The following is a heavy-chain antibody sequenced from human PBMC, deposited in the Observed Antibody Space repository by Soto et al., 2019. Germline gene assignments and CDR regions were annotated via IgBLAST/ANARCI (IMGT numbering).Heavy chain of an antibody. D-gene: IGHD6-19*01. Sequence: PGGSLRLSCAAAGFTFSSYAMSWVRQAPGKGLEWVSAISGSGGSTYYADSVKGRFTISRDNSKNTLYLQMNSLRAEDTAVYYCAKDSYSSGWSANYYFDYWGQGTLVTVSS. J-gene: IGHJ4*02. CDR2: ISGSGGST. V-gene: IGHV3-23*01. CDR1: GFTFSSYA. CDR3: AKDSYSSGWSANYYFDY.